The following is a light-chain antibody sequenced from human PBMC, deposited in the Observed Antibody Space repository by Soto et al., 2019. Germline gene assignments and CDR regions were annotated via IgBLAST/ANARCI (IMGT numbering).Light chain of an antibody. J-gene: IGLJ7*01. CDR3: CSYAGRRTFSAL. CDR2: EGS. CDR1: SSDIGSYNL. V-gene: IGLV2-23*03. Sequence: QSALTQPASVSGSPGQSIAISCTGTSSDIGSYNLVSWYQQHPGKAPKLIIYEGSKRTSGVSNRFSAAKSGNTASLSISGLQAEDEADYYCCSYAGRRTFSALFGGGTQLTVL.